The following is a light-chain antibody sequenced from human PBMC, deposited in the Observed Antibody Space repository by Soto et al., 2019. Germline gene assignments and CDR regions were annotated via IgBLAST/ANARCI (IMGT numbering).Light chain of an antibody. CDR3: QQYASSPQT. J-gene: IGKJ1*01. Sequence: EIVLTQSPGALSLSLGERATLSCRASQSVKSSYLAWYRQKPGQTPRLLIYDASTRATGIPDRFSGSGSGTDFTLTISGLEPEDFAVYSCQQYASSPQTFGQGTKVEF. CDR2: DAS. CDR1: QSVKSSY. V-gene: IGKV3-20*01.